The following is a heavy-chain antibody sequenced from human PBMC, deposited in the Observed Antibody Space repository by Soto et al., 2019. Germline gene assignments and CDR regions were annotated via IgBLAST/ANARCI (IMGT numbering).Heavy chain of an antibody. D-gene: IGHD5-12*01. Sequence: QVQLVQSGAEVKKPGASVKVSCKASGYTFTSYAMHWVRQAPGQRLEWMGWINAGNGNTKYSQKFQGRVTITRDTSASTAYMELSSLRSEDTAVYCCARGKGGYSGYDNFDYWGQGTLVTVSS. CDR2: INAGNGNT. CDR3: ARGKGGYSGYDNFDY. CDR1: GYTFTSYA. V-gene: IGHV1-3*01. J-gene: IGHJ4*02.